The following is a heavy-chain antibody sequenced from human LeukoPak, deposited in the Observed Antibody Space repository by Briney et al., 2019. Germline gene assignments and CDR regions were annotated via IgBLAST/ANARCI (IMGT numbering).Heavy chain of an antibody. D-gene: IGHD2-15*01. CDR1: GGSISSYY. CDR2: IYYSGST. CDR3: ARREEYCSGGSCWRWFDP. Sequence: SETLSLTCTVSGGSISSYYWSWIRQPPGKGLEWIGYIYYSGSTNYNPSLKSRVTISVDTSKNQFSLKLSSVTAADTAVYYCARREEYCSGGSCWRWFDPWGQGTLVTVSS. V-gene: IGHV4-59*08. J-gene: IGHJ5*02.